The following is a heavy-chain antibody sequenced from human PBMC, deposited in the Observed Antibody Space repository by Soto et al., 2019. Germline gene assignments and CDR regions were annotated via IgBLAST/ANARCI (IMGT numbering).Heavy chain of an antibody. J-gene: IGHJ6*02. CDR2: IYPGDSDT. D-gene: IGHD2-8*01. Sequence: GESLKISCKGSGYSFTSYWIGWVRQMPGKGLECMGIIYPGDSDTRYSPSFQGQVTISDDKSISTAYLQWSSLKASDNAMYYCARRMLPALAYYGMDVWGQGTTVTVSS. CDR3: ARRMLPALAYYGMDV. CDR1: GYSFTSYW. V-gene: IGHV5-51*01.